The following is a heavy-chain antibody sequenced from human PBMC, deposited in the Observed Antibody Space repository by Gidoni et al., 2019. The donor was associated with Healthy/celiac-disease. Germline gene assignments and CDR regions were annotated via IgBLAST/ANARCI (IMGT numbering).Heavy chain of an antibody. J-gene: IGHJ6*02. CDR2: ISAYNGNT. Sequence: QVQLVQSGAAVKKPGASVKVSCKASGYTFTSYGISWVRQAPGQGLEWMGWISAYNGNTNYAQKLQGRVTMTTDTSTSTAYMELRSLRSDDTAVYYCARDGFRYFDWLYVRDYYYYGMDVWGQGTTVTVSS. CDR3: ARDGFRYFDWLYVRDYYYYGMDV. V-gene: IGHV1-18*01. CDR1: GYTFTSYG. D-gene: IGHD3-9*01.